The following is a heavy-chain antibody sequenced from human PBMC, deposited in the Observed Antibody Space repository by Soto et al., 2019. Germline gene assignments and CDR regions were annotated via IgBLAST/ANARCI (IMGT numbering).Heavy chain of an antibody. V-gene: IGHV1-58*01. CDR2: IVVGSGNT. D-gene: IGHD5-18*01. J-gene: IGHJ4*02. Sequence: SVKVSCKASGFTFTSSAVQWVRQARGQRLEWIGWIVVGSGNTNYAQKFQERVTITRDTSTSTAYMELSSLRSEDTAVYYCAADAGGYSYGYYWGQGTLVTVSS. CDR3: AADAGGYSYGYY. CDR1: GFTFTSSA.